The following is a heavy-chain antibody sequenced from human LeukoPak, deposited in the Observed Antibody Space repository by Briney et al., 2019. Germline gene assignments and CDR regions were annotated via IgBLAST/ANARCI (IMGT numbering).Heavy chain of an antibody. D-gene: IGHD3-22*01. V-gene: IGHV3-23*01. CDR1: GFTLSSYA. Sequence: GGSLRLSCAASGFTLSSYAMSWVRQAPGKGLEWVSAISGSGGSTYYADSVKGRFTISRDNSKNTLYLQMNSLRAEDTAVYYCAKAGYYYDSSGYYPYWGQGTLVTVSS. CDR2: ISGSGGST. CDR3: AKAGYYYDSSGYYPY. J-gene: IGHJ4*02.